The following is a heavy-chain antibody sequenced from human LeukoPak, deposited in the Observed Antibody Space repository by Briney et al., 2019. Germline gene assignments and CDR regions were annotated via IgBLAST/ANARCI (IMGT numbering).Heavy chain of an antibody. Sequence: GGSLRLSCAASGFTFSSYWMTWVRQAPGKGLEWVANIKQDGSDKYYVGSVKGRVTISRDNAKNSPYLQMSSLRAEDTAVYYCATYSTSSGAFDFWGQGTLVTVSS. CDR1: GFTFSSYW. CDR2: IKQDGSDK. V-gene: IGHV3-7*01. CDR3: ATYSTSSGAFDF. J-gene: IGHJ3*01. D-gene: IGHD6-6*01.